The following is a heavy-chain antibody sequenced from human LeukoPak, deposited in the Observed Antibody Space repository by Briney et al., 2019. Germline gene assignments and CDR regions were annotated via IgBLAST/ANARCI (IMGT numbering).Heavy chain of an antibody. CDR2: INPNSGGT. CDR1: GYTFTGYY. Sequence: ASVKVSCKASGYTFTGYYMHWVRQAPGQGLEWMGRINPNSGGTNYAQKFQGRVTMTRNTSISTAYMELSRLRSDDTAVYYCARAMVRGVNWFDPWGQGTLVTVSS. V-gene: IGHV1-2*06. CDR3: ARAMVRGVNWFDP. D-gene: IGHD3-10*01. J-gene: IGHJ5*02.